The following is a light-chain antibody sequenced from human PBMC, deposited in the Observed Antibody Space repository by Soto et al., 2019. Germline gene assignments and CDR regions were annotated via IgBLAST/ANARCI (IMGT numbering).Light chain of an antibody. V-gene: IGKV1-39*01. CDR3: QQRDSPPPT. Sequence: DIQMTQSPSSLSASVGERVTITCRASQSISSSLNWYQQKPGKAPKLLIYAASSLPSGVPSRFSGSGSGTDFTLTISSLQPEDFATYYCQQRDSPPPTFGQGTKVEMK. CDR1: QSISSS. CDR2: AAS. J-gene: IGKJ1*01.